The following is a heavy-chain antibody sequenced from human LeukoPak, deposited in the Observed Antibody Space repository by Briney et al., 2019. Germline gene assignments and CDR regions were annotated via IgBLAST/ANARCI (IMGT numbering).Heavy chain of an antibody. CDR2: ISSSSIYI. J-gene: IGHJ4*02. V-gene: IGHV3-21*04. CDR1: GFIFSIYS. Sequence: PGGSLRLSCAASGFIFSIYSMNWVRQAPGKGLEWVSSISSSSIYIYYADSVKGRFTISRDNSKNTLYLQMNSLRAEDTAYYYCAKGSPIYVGVVFFDFWGQGTLLTVSS. CDR3: AKGSPIYVGVVFFDF. D-gene: IGHD1-26*01.